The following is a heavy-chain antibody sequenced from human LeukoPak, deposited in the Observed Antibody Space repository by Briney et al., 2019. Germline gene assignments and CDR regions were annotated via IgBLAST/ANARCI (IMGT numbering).Heavy chain of an antibody. J-gene: IGHJ4*02. CDR3: ARGSDSSSSPFDY. Sequence: ASVKVSCKASGGTFSIYAISWVRQAPGQGLEWMGRIIPILGIANYAQKFQGRVTITADKSTSTAYMELSSLRSEDTAVYYCARGSDSSSSPFDYWGQGTLVTVSS. CDR2: IIPILGIA. CDR1: GGTFSIYA. D-gene: IGHD6-6*01. V-gene: IGHV1-69*04.